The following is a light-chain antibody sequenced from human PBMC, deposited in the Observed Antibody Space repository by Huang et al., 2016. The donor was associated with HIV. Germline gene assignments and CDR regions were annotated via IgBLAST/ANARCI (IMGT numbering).Light chain of an antibody. CDR1: QGISTY. CDR2: DAS. CDR3: QQLSNYPLT. J-gene: IGKJ1*01. V-gene: IGKV1-9*01. Sequence: IQLTQSPSSLSASVGDRVTITCRASQGISTYLAWYQQKPGKAPRLLIFDASSLQRGVPSRFGGSGSGTDFTLTISSLQPEDFATYYCQQLSNYPLTFGQGTKVEFK.